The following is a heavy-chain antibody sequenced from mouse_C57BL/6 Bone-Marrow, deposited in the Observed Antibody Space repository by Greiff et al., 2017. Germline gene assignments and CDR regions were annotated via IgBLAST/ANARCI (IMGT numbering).Heavy chain of an antibody. Sequence: QVQLQQPGAELVKPGASVKLSCKASGYTFTSYWMHWVKQRPGQGLEWIGMIHPNSGSTNYNEKFKSKATLTVDKSSSTAYMQRSSLTSEDSAVYYCARVGDYYDYDEHHDYWGQGTTLTVSS. D-gene: IGHD2-4*01. CDR1: GYTFTSYW. CDR3: ARVGDYYDYDEHHDY. CDR2: IHPNSGST. V-gene: IGHV1-64*01. J-gene: IGHJ2*01.